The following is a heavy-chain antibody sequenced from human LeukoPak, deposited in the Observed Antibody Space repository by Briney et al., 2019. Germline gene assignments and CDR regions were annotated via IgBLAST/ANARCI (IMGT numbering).Heavy chain of an antibody. CDR2: ISSSGSTI. Sequence: PGGSLRLSCAASGFTFSYYEMNWVRQTPGKGLEWASYISSSGSTIYYADSVKGRFTISRDNAKNSLYLQVNSLRAEDTAVYYCARDNYGSGSYYLKPDAFDVWGQGTMVTVSS. V-gene: IGHV3-48*03. J-gene: IGHJ3*01. CDR1: GFTFSYYE. CDR3: ARDNYGSGSYYLKPDAFDV. D-gene: IGHD3-10*01.